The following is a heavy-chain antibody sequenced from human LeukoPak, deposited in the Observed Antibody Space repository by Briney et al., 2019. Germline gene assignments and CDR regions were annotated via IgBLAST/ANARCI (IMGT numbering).Heavy chain of an antibody. Sequence: SETLSLTCTVSGGSISTYYWSWIRQPPGKGLEWIGYIFYSGSTNYNPSLKSGVTISVDTSKNQFSLKLSSVTAADTAVYYCARGNSYYDTSGYFPWESFQHWGQGTLVTVS. J-gene: IGHJ1*01. D-gene: IGHD3-22*01. CDR3: ARGNSYYDTSGYFPWESFQH. V-gene: IGHV4-59*01. CDR1: GGSISTYY. CDR2: IFYSGST.